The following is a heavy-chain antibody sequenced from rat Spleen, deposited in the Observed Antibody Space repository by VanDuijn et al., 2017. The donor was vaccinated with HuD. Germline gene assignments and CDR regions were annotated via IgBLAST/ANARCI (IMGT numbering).Heavy chain of an antibody. Sequence: QVQLKESGPGLVQPSQTLSLTCTVSGFSLTSYHVSWVRQPPGKGLEWMGVIWTGGSTAYNSALKPRLSISRDTSKNQVFLKMSSLQTDDTGTYYCSRGIDYFDYWGQGVMVTVSS. J-gene: IGHJ2*01. CDR2: IWTGGST. CDR1: GFSLTSYH. CDR3: SRGIDYFDY. V-gene: IGHV2-43*01.